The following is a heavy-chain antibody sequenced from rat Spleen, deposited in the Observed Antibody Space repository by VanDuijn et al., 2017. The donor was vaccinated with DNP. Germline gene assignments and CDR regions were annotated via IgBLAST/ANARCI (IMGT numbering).Heavy chain of an antibody. D-gene: IGHD1-6*01. V-gene: IGHV5-25*01. Sequence: EVQLVESGGDLVQPGRSLKLSCAASGFTFSDFYMAWVRQAPTKGLEWVATINTNGGNTYYTDSVKGRFTISRNNAENTVYLQMNSLRSEDTATYYCAKDGTYYGPYWFAYWGQGTLVTVSS. CDR2: INTNGGNT. CDR1: GFTFSDFY. CDR3: AKDGTYYGPYWFAY. J-gene: IGHJ3*01.